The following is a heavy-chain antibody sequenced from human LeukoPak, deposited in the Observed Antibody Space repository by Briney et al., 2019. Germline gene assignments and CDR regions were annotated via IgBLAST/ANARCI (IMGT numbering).Heavy chain of an antibody. Sequence: PSETLSLTCTVSGDSISSYYWSWIRQPAGKGLEWIGRIYASGSTNYNPSLKSRVTMSLDTSKNQFSLNLSSVTAADTAVYYCARKALPGNWFDPWGQETLVTVSS. CDR2: IYASGST. J-gene: IGHJ5*02. CDR3: ARKALPGNWFDP. CDR1: GDSISSYY. V-gene: IGHV4-4*07.